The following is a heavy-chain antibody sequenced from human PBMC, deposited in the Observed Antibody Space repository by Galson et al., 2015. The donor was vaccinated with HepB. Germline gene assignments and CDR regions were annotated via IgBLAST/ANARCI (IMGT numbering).Heavy chain of an antibody. D-gene: IGHD6-19*01. J-gene: IGHJ2*01. CDR3: ARLAVAGTSGFDL. Sequence: SVKVSCKASGGTFSSYAISWVRQAPGQGLEWMGRIIPILGIANYAQKFQGRVTITADKSTSTAYMELSSLRSEDTAVYYCARLAVAGTSGFDLWGRGTLVTVSS. CDR1: GGTFSSYA. CDR2: IIPILGIA. V-gene: IGHV1-69*04.